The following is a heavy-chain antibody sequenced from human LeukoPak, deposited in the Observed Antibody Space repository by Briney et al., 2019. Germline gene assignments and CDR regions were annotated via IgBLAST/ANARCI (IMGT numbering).Heavy chain of an antibody. CDR3: ANRDSSGSNDW. CDR2: ISNCGDST. J-gene: IGHJ4*02. D-gene: IGHD6-19*01. CDR1: GFPFSFCS. Sequence: GVSVSLFCAVSGFPFSFCSVICLPRAPGRALVCVSYISNCGDSTHYTDSVKGRFTISRDNSKNTLYRQMSSLRAEDTAVYYCANRDSSGSNDWWGQGTLVTVSS. V-gene: IGHV3-23*01.